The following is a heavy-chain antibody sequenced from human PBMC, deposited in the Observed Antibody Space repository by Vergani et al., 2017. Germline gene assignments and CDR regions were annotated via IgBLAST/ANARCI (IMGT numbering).Heavy chain of an antibody. CDR3: AKDYNIMGALHY. Sequence: QVQILQSGGGVVQPGGSLRLSCTLSGFTLNTYGIHWVRQAPGKGLEWLSFIRYDGSSEYYGDSVKGRFTISRDNSKNTLFLQLKTLRAEDTGVYYCAKDYNIMGALHYWGQGTLVAVSS. J-gene: IGHJ4*02. V-gene: IGHV3-30*02. CDR2: IRYDGSSE. CDR1: GFTLNTYG. D-gene: IGHD5-12*01.